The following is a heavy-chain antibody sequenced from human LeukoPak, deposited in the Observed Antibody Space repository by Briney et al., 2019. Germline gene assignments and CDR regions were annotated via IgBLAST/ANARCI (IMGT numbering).Heavy chain of an antibody. J-gene: IGHJ4*02. D-gene: IGHD3-9*01. Sequence: GGSLRLSCAASGFTFSSYWMSWVRQAPGKGLEWVANIKQDGSEKYYVDSVKGRFTISRDNAKNSLYLQMNSLRAEDTAVYYCARAYDILPYNDFDYWGQGTLGTVSS. CDR3: ARAYDILPYNDFDY. CDR2: IKQDGSEK. CDR1: GFTFSSYW. V-gene: IGHV3-7*04.